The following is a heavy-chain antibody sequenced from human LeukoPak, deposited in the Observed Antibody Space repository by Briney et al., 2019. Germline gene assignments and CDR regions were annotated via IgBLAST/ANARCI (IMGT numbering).Heavy chain of an antibody. D-gene: IGHD2-15*01. J-gene: IGHJ4*02. CDR3: ARTYCSGGSCHFVY. V-gene: IGHV4-4*02. CDR1: GGSISISSSNW. Sequence: SGTLSLTCAVSGGSISISSSNWWSWVRQPPGKGLEWIGEIFHSGSTNYNPSLKSRVTISVDKSKNQFSLKLSSLTAADTAVYYCARTYCSGGSCHFVYWGQGTLVTVSS. CDR2: IFHSGST.